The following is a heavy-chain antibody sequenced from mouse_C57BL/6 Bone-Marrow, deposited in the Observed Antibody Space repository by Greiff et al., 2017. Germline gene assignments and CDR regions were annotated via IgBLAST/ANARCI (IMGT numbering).Heavy chain of an antibody. J-gene: IGHJ1*03. D-gene: IGHD2-1*01. Sequence: VQLQQPGAELVKPGASVKMSCKASGYTFTSYWITWVQQRPGHGLEWIGDIYPGSGSTNYNEKFKSQATLTVDTSSSTAYMQLRSLTSEDSAVXYCARRGGNYCYWYFDVWGKGTTVTVSS. V-gene: IGHV1-55*01. CDR2: IYPGSGST. CDR3: ARRGGNYCYWYFDV. CDR1: GYTFTSYW.